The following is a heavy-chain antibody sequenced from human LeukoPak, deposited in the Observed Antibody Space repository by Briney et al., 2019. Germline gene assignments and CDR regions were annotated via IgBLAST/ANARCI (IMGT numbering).Heavy chain of an antibody. CDR2: IKQDGSEK. CDR1: GFTFSRYW. CDR3: ARDFTAGGWGNAFDI. D-gene: IGHD6-19*01. Sequence: GGSLRLSCAASGFTFSRYWMSWVRQAPGKGLEWVANIKQDGSEKYYVDSVKGRFTISRDNAKNTLYLQMNSLTAEDTAVYYCARDFTAGGWGNAFDIWGQGTMVTVSP. J-gene: IGHJ3*02. V-gene: IGHV3-7*01.